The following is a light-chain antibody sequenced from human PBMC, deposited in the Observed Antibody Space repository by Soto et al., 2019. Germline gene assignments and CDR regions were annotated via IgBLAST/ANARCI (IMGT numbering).Light chain of an antibody. V-gene: IGKV1-27*01. CDR3: QKYNSAPLT. Sequence: DIQMTQSPSSLSASVGDRVTITCRASQGISKYLAWYQQKPGKVPKLLIYAASTLQSGVTSRFSGRGSGTDFTLAISSLQPEDVATYYGQKYNSAPLTFGGGTKVEIK. CDR2: AAS. J-gene: IGKJ4*01. CDR1: QGISKY.